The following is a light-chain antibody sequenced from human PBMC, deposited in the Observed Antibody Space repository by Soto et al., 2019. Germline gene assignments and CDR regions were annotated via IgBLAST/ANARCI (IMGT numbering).Light chain of an antibody. CDR3: QQYDNSPMYT. J-gene: IGKJ2*01. V-gene: IGKV3-20*01. Sequence: EIVLTQSPGTLSLSPGERATLSCRASQTVSSSYLMWYQQKPGQAPRLLIYGASSRATGIPDRFSDSGSGTDFTLTISRLEPEDFAVYYCQQYDNSPMYTFGQGTKLEIK. CDR1: QTVSSSY. CDR2: GAS.